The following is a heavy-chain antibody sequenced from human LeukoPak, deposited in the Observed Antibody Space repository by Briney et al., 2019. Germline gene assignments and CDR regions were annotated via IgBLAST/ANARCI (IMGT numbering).Heavy chain of an antibody. CDR3: ARVAFVLMVPDY. CDR2: IYSGGST. Sequence: GGSLRLSCAASGFTFSSCAMSWVRQAPGKGLEWVSVIYSGGSTYYADSVKGRFTISRDNSKNTLYLQMNSLRAEDTAVYYCARVAFVLMVPDYWGQGTLVTVSS. CDR1: GFTFSSCA. V-gene: IGHV3-66*01. J-gene: IGHJ4*02. D-gene: IGHD2-8*01.